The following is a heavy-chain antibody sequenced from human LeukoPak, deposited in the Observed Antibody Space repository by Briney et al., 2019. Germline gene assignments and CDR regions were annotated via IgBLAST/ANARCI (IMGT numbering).Heavy chain of an antibody. CDR1: GYSFTSYW. J-gene: IGHJ3*02. CDR2: IYPGDSDT. V-gene: IGHV5-51*01. D-gene: IGHD3-22*01. Sequence: GESLMISCKGSGYSFTSYWIGWVRQMPGKGLEWMGIIYPGDSDTRYSPSFQGQVTISADKSISTAYLQWSSLKASDTAMYYCARGIYYYDSSGYYGDAFDIWGQGTMVTVSS. CDR3: ARGIYYYDSSGYYGDAFDI.